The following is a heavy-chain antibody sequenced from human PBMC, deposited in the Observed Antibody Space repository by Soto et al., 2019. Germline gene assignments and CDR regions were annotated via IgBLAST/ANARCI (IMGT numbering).Heavy chain of an antibody. V-gene: IGHV4-59*01. CDR2: IYYSGST. Sequence: PSETLSLTCTVSGGSISSYYWSWIRQPPGKGLEWIGYIYYSGSTNYNPSLKSRGTISVDTSKNQFSLKLISVTAADTAVYYCARGLPTYYYSGLDVWGQGTTVTVSS. D-gene: IGHD3-16*01. CDR1: GGSISSYY. J-gene: IGHJ6*02. CDR3: ARGLPTYYYSGLDV.